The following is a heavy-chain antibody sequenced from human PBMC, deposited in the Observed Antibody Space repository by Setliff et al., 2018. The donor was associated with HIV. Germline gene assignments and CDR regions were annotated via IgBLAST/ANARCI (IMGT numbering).Heavy chain of an antibody. CDR3: VTVYYNFWSGYRGFFEY. CDR1: PASSSSYY. CDR2: INHSGST. D-gene: IGHD3-3*01. V-gene: IGHV4-34*01. Sequence: KTSETLSLTCAVHPASSSSYYWTWIRQPPGKGLEWVGEINHSGSTNYNSSLNSRVTISVDTSQTQFSLNLTSVTAADTAVYYCVTVYYNFWSGYRGFFEYWGQGTTVTVSS. J-gene: IGHJ4*02.